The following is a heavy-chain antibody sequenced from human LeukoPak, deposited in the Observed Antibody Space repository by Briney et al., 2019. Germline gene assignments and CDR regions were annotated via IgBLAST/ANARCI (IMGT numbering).Heavy chain of an antibody. V-gene: IGHV4-59*01. D-gene: IGHD3-22*01. CDR2: IYYSGST. J-gene: IGHJ6*02. Sequence: SETLSLTCTVSGGSISSYYWSWIRQPPGKGLEWIGYIYYSGSTNYNPSLKSRVTISVDTSKNQFSLKLSSVTAADTAVYYCARVGLYYYDSSGYYYYYYGMDVWAKGPRSPSP. CDR3: ARVGLYYYDSSGYYYYYYGMDV. CDR1: GGSISSYY.